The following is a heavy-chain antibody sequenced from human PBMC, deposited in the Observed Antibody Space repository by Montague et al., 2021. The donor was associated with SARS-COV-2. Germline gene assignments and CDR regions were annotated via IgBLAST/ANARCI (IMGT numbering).Heavy chain of an antibody. CDR2: IYYSGST. CDR1: GGSISSSSYY. D-gene: IGHD5-24*01. V-gene: IGHV4-39*01. CDR3: ARHLRYDGYQYWDY. Sequence: SETLSLTCTVSGGSISSSSYYWGWIRQPPGKGLEWIGSIYYSGSTYYNPSLKSRVTISVDTSKNQFSLKLSSVTAADTAVYYCARHLRYDGYQYWDYWGQGTLVTVSS. J-gene: IGHJ4*02.